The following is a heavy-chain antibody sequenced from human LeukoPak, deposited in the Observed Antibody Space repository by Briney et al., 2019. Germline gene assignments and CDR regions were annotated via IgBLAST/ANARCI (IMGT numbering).Heavy chain of an antibody. Sequence: KPSETLSLTCAVYGGSFSGYYWSWIRQPAGKGLEWIGRIYTSGSTNYNPSLKSRVTMSVDTSKNQFSLKLSSVTAADTAVYYCAREYGDYRRAKFDPWGQGTLVTVSS. V-gene: IGHV4-4*07. CDR3: AREYGDYRRAKFDP. J-gene: IGHJ5*02. CDR1: GGSFSGYY. D-gene: IGHD4-17*01. CDR2: IYTSGST.